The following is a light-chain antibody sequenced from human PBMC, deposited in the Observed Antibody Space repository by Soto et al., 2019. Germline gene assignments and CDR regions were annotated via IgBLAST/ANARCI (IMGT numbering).Light chain of an antibody. V-gene: IGLV2-14*01. Sequence: QSALTQPASVSGSPGQSITISCTGTNSDIGDYDYVSWYQQHPGKAPKLMIYEVSNRPSGVSNRFSGSKSGNTASLTISGLQAEDEANYYCSSYISFSTLVFGGGTKLTVL. CDR3: SSYISFSTLV. CDR1: NSDIGDYDY. CDR2: EVS. J-gene: IGLJ2*01.